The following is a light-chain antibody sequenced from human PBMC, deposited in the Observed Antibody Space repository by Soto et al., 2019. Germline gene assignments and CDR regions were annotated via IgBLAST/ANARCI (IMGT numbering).Light chain of an antibody. CDR3: QLYSGSPWT. CDR1: QTISHKY. J-gene: IGKJ1*01. V-gene: IGKV3-20*01. Sequence: VVLTQSPGTLSLSPGERATLSCRASQTISHKYLAWFQQRAGQAPRLLIHSVSVRATGAPDRFSGSGSGTDFTLTISRLEPEDVAVYYCQLYSGSPWTFGQGTKVEV. CDR2: SVS.